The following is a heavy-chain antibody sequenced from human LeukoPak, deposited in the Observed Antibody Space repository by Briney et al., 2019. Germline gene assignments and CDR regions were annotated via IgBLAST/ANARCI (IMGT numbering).Heavy chain of an antibody. CDR3: ARAEWLLLHSWFDP. D-gene: IGHD3-22*01. Sequence: SETLSLTCTVYGGSISSSSYFWGWIRQPPGKGLEWIGNIYYSGSTYYNPSLKSRVTISVDTSKNQFSLKLSSVTAADTAVYYCARAEWLLLHSWFDPWGQGTLVTVSS. CDR2: IYYSGST. V-gene: IGHV4-39*07. J-gene: IGHJ5*02. CDR1: GGSISSSSYF.